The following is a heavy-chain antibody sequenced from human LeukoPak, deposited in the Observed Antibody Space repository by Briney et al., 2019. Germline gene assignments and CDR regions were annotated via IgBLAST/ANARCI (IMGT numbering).Heavy chain of an antibody. V-gene: IGHV4-39*07. CDR2: IYYSGST. J-gene: IGHJ3*02. CDR1: GGSISSSSYY. Sequence: SETLSLTCTVSGGSISSSSYYWGWIRQPPGKGLEWIGSIYYSGSTYYNPSLKSRVTISVDTSKNQFSLKLSSVTAADTAVYYCARREGLRYFDWPPRSSLAFDIWGQGTMVTVSS. CDR3: ARREGLRYFDWPPRSSLAFDI. D-gene: IGHD3-9*01.